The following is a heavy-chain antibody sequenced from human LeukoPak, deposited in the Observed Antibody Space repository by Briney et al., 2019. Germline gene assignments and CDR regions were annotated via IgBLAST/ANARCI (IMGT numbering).Heavy chain of an antibody. Sequence: SETLSLTCTVSGGSISSGDYYWSWIRQPPGKGLEWIGYIYYSGSTYYNPSLKSRVTISVDKYQNHFSLKLSSVTAADTSSDYCARFTQVGSHFQPWGQGNPVTASS. CDR1: GGSISSGDYY. CDR3: ARFTQVGSHFQP. V-gene: IGHV4-30-4*01. D-gene: IGHD3-10*01. J-gene: IGHJ1*01. CDR2: IYYSGST.